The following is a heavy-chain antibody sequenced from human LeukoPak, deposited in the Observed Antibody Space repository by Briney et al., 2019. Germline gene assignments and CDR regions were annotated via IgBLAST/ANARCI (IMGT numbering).Heavy chain of an antibody. Sequence: PSETLSLTCTVSGDSISRYYWSWIRQPPGKGLEWIGYIYYSGSTNYNPSLKSRVTISVDTSKNQFSLKLTSVTAADTAVYYCARDGYYTSGSHTAYFDYWGQGTLVTVSS. CDR1: GDSISRYY. CDR3: ARDGYYTSGSHTAYFDY. J-gene: IGHJ4*02. CDR2: IYYSGST. D-gene: IGHD3-10*01. V-gene: IGHV4-59*01.